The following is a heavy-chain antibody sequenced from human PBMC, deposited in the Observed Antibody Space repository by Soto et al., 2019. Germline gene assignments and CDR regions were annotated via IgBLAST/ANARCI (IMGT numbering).Heavy chain of an antibody. Sequence: SVKVSCKASGGTFSSYAISWVRQAPGQGLEWMGGIIPIFGTANYAQKFQGRVTITADKSTSTAHMELSSLRSEDTAVYYCARGPATVYNWFDPWGQGTLVTVSS. V-gene: IGHV1-69*06. D-gene: IGHD2-15*01. CDR1: GGTFSSYA. CDR3: ARGPATVYNWFDP. J-gene: IGHJ5*02. CDR2: IIPIFGTA.